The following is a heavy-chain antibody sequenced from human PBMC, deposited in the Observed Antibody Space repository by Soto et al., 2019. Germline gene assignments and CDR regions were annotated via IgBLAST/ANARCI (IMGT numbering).Heavy chain of an antibody. Sequence: GGSLRLACAASGFTFSNYNMNWVRQAPGKGLEWVSSISISSSYIYYADSVKGRFTISXXXAXXSXXLXXNXXRAXDTAVYYCARVYYYDSSGFLIWGQGTLDTVSS. CDR1: GFTFSNYN. CDR3: ARVYYYDSSGFLI. J-gene: IGHJ4*02. V-gene: IGHV3-21*01. CDR2: ISISSSYI. D-gene: IGHD3-22*01.